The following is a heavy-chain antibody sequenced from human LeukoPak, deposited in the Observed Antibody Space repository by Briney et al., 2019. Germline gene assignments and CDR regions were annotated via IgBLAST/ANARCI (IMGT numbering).Heavy chain of an antibody. CDR2: IYYSGST. CDR1: GGSISSYY. J-gene: IGHJ6*03. D-gene: IGHD6-13*01. Sequence: SETLSLTCTVSGGSISSYYWSWIRQPPGKGLEWIGYIYYSGSTNYNPSLKSRVTISVDTSKNQFSLKLSSVTAADTAVYYCARSSAAADVHMDVWGKGTTVTVSS. V-gene: IGHV4-59*01. CDR3: ARSSAAADVHMDV.